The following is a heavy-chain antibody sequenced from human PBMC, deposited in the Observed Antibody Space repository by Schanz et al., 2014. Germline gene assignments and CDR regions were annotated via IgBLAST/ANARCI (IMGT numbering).Heavy chain of an antibody. J-gene: IGHJ5*02. Sequence: EVHLVESGGGLVQPGGSLRLSCAASGFTFITFAMSWVRQAPGKGPEWVSAIGGDASRTYYADSVKGRFTISRDNSKSPLYPQMNSLRAEDTAVYYCARPPPLVRGIAGWFGPWGQGSLVTVSS. D-gene: IGHD3-10*01. CDR1: GFTFITFA. CDR3: ARPPPLVRGIAGWFGP. CDR2: IGGDASRT. V-gene: IGHV3-23*04.